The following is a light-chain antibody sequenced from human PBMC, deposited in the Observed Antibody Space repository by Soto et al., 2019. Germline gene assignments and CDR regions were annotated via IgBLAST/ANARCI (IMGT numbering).Light chain of an antibody. J-gene: IGLJ1*01. V-gene: IGLV2-23*02. CDR2: EVT. CDR3: CSYAGNSEV. CDR1: SGDVGGYNL. Sequence: QSVLTQPASVSGAPGESITIPCTGNSGDVGGYNLVSWYQQHPGKAPKLMIYEVTERPSGVSNRFSGSKSGNTASLTISGLQPDDEADYYCCSYAGNSEVFGTGTKVIV.